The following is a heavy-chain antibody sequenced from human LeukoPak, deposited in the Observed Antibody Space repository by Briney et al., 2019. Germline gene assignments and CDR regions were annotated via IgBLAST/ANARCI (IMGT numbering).Heavy chain of an antibody. CDR1: GGSISSYY. V-gene: IGHV4-4*07. CDR2: IYTSGST. J-gene: IGHJ6*03. CDR3: ARGVRITIFGVAKTPYYYYYMDV. Sequence: SETLSLTCTVSGGSISSYYWSWIRQPAGKGLEWIGRIYTSGSTNYNPSLKSRVTMSVDTSKNQFALKLSSVTAADTAVYYCARGVRITIFGVAKTPYYYYYMDVWGKGTTVTVSS. D-gene: IGHD3-3*01.